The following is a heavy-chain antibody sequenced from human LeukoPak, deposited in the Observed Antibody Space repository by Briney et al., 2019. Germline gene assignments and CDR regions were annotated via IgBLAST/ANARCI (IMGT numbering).Heavy chain of an antibody. CDR1: GFTFSSYA. CDR3: ARAKSSGWYVDY. Sequence: GGSLRLSCSASGFTFSSYAMTWVRQAPGKGLEWVSAISSSGVNTYYADSVKGRFTISRDNSKNTLYLQMNSLRAEDTAVYYCARAKSSGWYVDYWGQGTLVTVSS. CDR2: ISSSGVNT. D-gene: IGHD6-19*01. V-gene: IGHV3-23*01. J-gene: IGHJ4*02.